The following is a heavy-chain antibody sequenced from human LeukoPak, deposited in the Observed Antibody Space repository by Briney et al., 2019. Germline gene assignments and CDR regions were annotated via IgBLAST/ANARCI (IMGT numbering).Heavy chain of an antibody. D-gene: IGHD3-22*01. CDR2: IYYSGST. J-gene: IGHJ4*02. V-gene: IGHV4-39*01. CDR3: ARHHYSYYYDSSGYIDY. CDR1: GGSISSSSYY. Sequence: SETLSLTCTVSGGSISSSSYYWGWIRQPPGKGLEWIGSIYYSGSTYYNPSLKSRVTISVDTSKNQFSLKLSSVTAADTAVYYCARHHYSYYYDSSGYIDYWGQGTLVTVSS.